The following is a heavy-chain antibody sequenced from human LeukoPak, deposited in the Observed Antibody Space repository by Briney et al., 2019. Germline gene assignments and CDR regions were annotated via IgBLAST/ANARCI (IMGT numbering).Heavy chain of an antibody. CDR1: GFTFSTHS. V-gene: IGHV3-64D*09. CDR3: VKDLGGAWAFDI. J-gene: IGHJ3*02. CDR2: ISGSGGTT. D-gene: IGHD1-26*01. Sequence: GGSLRLSCSASGFTFSTHSMHWVRQAPGKGLEYVSTISGSGGTTYYADSVKGRFTISRDNSKNSVYPQMSSLRAEDTAMYHCVKDLGGAWAFDIWGQGTMVTVSS.